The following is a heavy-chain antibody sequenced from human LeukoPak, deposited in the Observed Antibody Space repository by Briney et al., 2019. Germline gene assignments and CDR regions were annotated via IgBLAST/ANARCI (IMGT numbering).Heavy chain of an antibody. V-gene: IGHV3-11*06. J-gene: IGHJ6*04. Sequence: GGSLRLSCAASGFTFSDYYMSWIRQAPGKGLEWVSYISSSSTYIYYADSVKGRFTISRGDAKSSLYLQMNSLRAEDTAVYYCARDWSGWDVWGKGTMVTVSS. D-gene: IGHD3-3*01. CDR2: ISSSSTYI. CDR3: ARDWSGWDV. CDR1: GFTFSDYY.